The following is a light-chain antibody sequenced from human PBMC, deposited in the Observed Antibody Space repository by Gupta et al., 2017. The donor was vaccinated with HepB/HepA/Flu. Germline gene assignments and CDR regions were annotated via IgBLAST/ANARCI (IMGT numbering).Light chain of an antibody. CDR2: DVS. CDR1: EDIETS. J-gene: IGKJ4*01. CDR3: QHRRRWPLT. V-gene: IGKV3-11*01. Sequence: VLTQSPSALSVSPGGRATLSCRASEDIETSLAWYQQRPGQPPRLLIYDVSVRATGIPARFSGRGSGTDFTLIIDTRQPEDLGLYYCQHRRRWPLTFGGGTKVGI.